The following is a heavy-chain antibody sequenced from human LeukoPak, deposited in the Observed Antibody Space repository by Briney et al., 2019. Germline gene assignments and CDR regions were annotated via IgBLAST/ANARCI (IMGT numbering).Heavy chain of an antibody. Sequence: GGSLRLSCAATGFTFSSYAMSWVRQAPGKGLEWVSAISGSGGSTYYADSVKGRFTISRDNSKNTLYLQMNSLRAEDTAVYYCARAVGIAAAGKENDYWGQGTLVTVSS. D-gene: IGHD6-13*01. J-gene: IGHJ4*02. CDR2: ISGSGGST. CDR1: GFTFSSYA. V-gene: IGHV3-23*01. CDR3: ARAVGIAAAGKENDY.